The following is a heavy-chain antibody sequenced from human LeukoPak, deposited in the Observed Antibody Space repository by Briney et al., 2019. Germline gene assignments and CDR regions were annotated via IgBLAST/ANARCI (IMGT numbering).Heavy chain of an antibody. D-gene: IGHD3-22*01. CDR1: GFTFSNYA. CDR2: ISGSGGST. J-gene: IGHJ4*02. V-gene: IGHV3-23*01. Sequence: PGGSLRLSCAASGFTFSNYAMSWVRHAPGKGLEWVSVISGSGGSTYDADSVKGRFTISRDNSKNTLYMQMNSLRVEDTAVYYCAKDLTEYDSSGDYYSSFDSWGQGTLVTVSS. CDR3: AKDLTEYDSSGDYYSSFDS.